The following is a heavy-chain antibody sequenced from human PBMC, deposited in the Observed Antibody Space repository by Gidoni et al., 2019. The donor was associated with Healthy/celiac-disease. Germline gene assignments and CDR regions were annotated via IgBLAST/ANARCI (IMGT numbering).Heavy chain of an antibody. CDR1: GGSFSGYY. J-gene: IGHJ4*02. V-gene: IGHV4-34*01. CDR3: ANRARGSSGWSGFDY. D-gene: IGHD6-19*01. Sequence: QVQLQQLGAGLLKPSETLSLTCAVYGGSFSGYYWSWIRQPPGKGLEWIGEINHSGSTNYNPSLKSRVTISVDTSKNQFSLNLSSVTAADTAVYYCANRARGSSGWSGFDYWGQGTLVTVSS. CDR2: INHSGST.